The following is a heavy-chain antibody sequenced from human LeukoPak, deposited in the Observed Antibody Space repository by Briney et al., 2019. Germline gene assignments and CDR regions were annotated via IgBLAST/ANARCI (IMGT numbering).Heavy chain of an antibody. CDR2: IYHSGST. Sequence: SETLSLTCTVSGYSISSGYYWGWIRQPPGKGLEWIGSIYHSGSTYYNPSLKSRVTISVDTSKNQFSLKLSSVTAADTAVYYCARHDSGWFGLDYWGQGALVTVSS. CDR3: ARHDSGWFGLDY. D-gene: IGHD6-19*01. CDR1: GYSISSGYY. J-gene: IGHJ4*02. V-gene: IGHV4-38-2*02.